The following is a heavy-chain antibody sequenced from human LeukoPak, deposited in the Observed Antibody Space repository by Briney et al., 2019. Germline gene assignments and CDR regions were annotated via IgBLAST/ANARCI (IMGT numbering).Heavy chain of an antibody. J-gene: IGHJ3*02. CDR1: GGXISSYY. V-gene: IGHV4-59*01. CDR3: ARGGTAVIAPYAFDI. D-gene: IGHD4-23*01. CDR2: IYYSGST. Sequence: PSETLSLTCAVSGGXISSYYCSWIRQPPGKGLEWIGLIYYSGSTNCNPSVKSRVAMSVDTSKKQFSLKLSSLTAADTAVYYCARGGTAVIAPYAFDIWGQGTMVTVSS.